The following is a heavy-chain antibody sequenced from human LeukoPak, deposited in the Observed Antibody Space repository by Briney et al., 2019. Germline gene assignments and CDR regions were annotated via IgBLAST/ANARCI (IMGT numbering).Heavy chain of an antibody. J-gene: IGHJ5*01. CDR3: AKDRREQWLVVGWFDS. CDR1: GFIYTSYA. D-gene: IGHD6-19*01. Sequence: GGSLRLSCAASGFIYTSYAMSWVRQAPGKGLEWVSSISGSGGSTDYADSVKGRFTVSRDNSKNMVHLQMNSLRAEDTAVYYCAKDRREQWLVVGWFDSWGLGTVVTVSS. V-gene: IGHV3-23*01. CDR2: ISGSGGST.